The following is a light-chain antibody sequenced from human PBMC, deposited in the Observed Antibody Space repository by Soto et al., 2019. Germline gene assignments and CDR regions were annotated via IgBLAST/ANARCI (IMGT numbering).Light chain of an antibody. CDR3: QQYHTWPVT. CDR1: QSISSY. J-gene: IGKJ4*01. Sequence: EIVLTQSPATLSLSPGERATLYCRASQSISSYLAWYQQKPGQAPRLLIYDASTRATGIPARFSGSGSGTEFTLTINSLQSEDCATYYCQQYHTWPVTFGGGTKVDI. CDR2: DAS. V-gene: IGKV3-15*01.